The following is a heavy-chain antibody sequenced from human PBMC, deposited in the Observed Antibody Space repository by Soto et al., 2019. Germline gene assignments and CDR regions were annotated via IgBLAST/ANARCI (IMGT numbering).Heavy chain of an antibody. V-gene: IGHV2-70*04. CDR3: ARTPPMHSGYDS. D-gene: IGHD5-12*01. CDR1: GFSLSTSGMR. Sequence: SGPTLVNPTQTLTLTCTFSGFSLSTSGMRVSWIRQPPGKALEWLARIDWDDDKFYSTPLKTRLTISKDTSKNQVVLTMTNMDPVDTATYYCARTPPMHSGYDSWGQGTLVTVSS. J-gene: IGHJ4*02. CDR2: IDWDDDK.